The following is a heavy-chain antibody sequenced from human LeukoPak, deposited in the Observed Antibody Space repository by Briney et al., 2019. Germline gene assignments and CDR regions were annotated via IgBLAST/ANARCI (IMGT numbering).Heavy chain of an antibody. CDR1: GGSFSNYY. Sequence: SETLSLTCAVYGGSFSNYYWSWIRQAPGKGLEWIGEISRTGRTNYNSSLKSRVTISIGTSKNQFSLKLSSVTAADLAVYYCATARGYCSSTSCPDWFDPWGQGTLVTVSS. J-gene: IGHJ5*02. D-gene: IGHD2-2*01. V-gene: IGHV4-34*01. CDR2: ISRTGRT. CDR3: ATARGYCSSTSCPDWFDP.